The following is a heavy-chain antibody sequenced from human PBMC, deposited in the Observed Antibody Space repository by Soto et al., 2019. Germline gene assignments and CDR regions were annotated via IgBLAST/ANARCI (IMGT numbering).Heavy chain of an antibody. D-gene: IGHD3-9*01. CDR3: ARPPRLGSRIWLDAFDI. CDR1: GFTFSGYN. CDR2: ISSSSSTT. V-gene: IGHV3-48*01. J-gene: IGHJ3*02. Sequence: GGSLRLSCTASGFTFSGYNMNWVRQAPGKGLEWVSYISSSSSTTNYADSVKGRFTISRDNAKNSLYLQMNSLTGEDTAVYYCARPPRLGSRIWLDAFDIWGQGTMVTVSS.